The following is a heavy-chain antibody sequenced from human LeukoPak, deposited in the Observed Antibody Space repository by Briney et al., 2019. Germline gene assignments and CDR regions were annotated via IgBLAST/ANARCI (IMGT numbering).Heavy chain of an antibody. J-gene: IGHJ4*02. V-gene: IGHV1-3*01. Sequence: ASVKVSCKASRYTFTSYAIHWVRRAPGQRLEWMGWINAGNGDTKYSQKFQGRVTIARDTSASTAYMELSSLRSKGTAVYYCARDRGGTGDFDYWGQGTLVTVSS. CDR1: RYTFTSYA. D-gene: IGHD1-1*01. CDR2: INAGNGDT. CDR3: ARDRGGTGDFDY.